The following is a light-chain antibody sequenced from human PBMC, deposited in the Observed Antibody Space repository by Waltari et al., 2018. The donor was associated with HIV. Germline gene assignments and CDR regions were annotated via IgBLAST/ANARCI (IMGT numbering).Light chain of an antibody. J-gene: IGKJ3*01. CDR1: HNINNY. Sequence: DIQMTPSPPSLSASVGDRVNITCRASHNINNYVNWYQHKPGKVPRLLIYDASRLESGAPSRFSGSGFGTDFTLTISSLQQEDFATYYCLQTYRAPLTFGPGTRVDFK. CDR2: DAS. V-gene: IGKV1-39*01. CDR3: LQTYRAPLT.